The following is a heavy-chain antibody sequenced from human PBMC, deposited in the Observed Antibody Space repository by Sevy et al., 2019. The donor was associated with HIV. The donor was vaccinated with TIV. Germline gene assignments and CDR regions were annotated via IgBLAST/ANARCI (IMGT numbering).Heavy chain of an antibody. V-gene: IGHV3-53*01. CDR1: GFTVSTSY. D-gene: IGHD1-26*01. J-gene: IGHJ4*02. Sequence: GGSLRLSCAAPGFTVSTSYMTWVRQAPGKGLESVSVIYSGGTTYYADSVKGRFTISRDNPKNTLYLQMNSLRAEDTAVYYCARVWLNSGVFWGQGTLVTVSS. CDR2: IYSGGTT. CDR3: ARVWLNSGVF.